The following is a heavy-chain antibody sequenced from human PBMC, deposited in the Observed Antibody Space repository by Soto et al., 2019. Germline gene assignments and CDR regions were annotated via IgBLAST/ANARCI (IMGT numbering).Heavy chain of an antibody. CDR2: ISYDGSNK. D-gene: IGHD3-10*01. J-gene: IGHJ5*02. CDR1: GFTFSSYG. CDR3: AKDRYYAFDP. V-gene: IGHV3-30*18. Sequence: PGETLKISCAASGFTFSSYGMHWVRQAPGKGLEWVAVISYDGSNKYYADSVKGRFTISRDNSKNTLYLQMNSLRAEDTAVYYCAKDRYYAFDPWGQGTLVTVSS.